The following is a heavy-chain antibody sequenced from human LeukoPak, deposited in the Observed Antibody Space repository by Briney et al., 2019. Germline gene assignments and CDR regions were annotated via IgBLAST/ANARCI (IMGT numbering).Heavy chain of an antibody. D-gene: IGHD3-10*01. CDR1: GFTFSSYG. CDR2: IVTAGDT. J-gene: IGHJ4*02. Sequence: PGGSLRLSCAASGFTFSSYGMHWVRQATGKGLEWVSAIVTAGDTYYPGSVKGRFTISRENAKNSLYLQMNSLRAGDTAVYYCARGLGSSGSSLNYWGQGTLVTVSS. CDR3: ARGLGSSGSSLNY. V-gene: IGHV3-13*04.